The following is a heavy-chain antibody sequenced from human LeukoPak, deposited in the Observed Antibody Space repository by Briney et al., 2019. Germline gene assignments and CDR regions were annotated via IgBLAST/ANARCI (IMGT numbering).Heavy chain of an antibody. Sequence: GGSLRLSCAASGFTFSSYVMHWVRQAPGKGLEWVAIISYDGSNEYYADSVKGRFTISRDNSKNTLYLQMNSLRAEDTAVYYCAKVLRQQLANWFDPWGQGTLVTVSS. CDR3: AKVLRQQLANWFDP. CDR1: GFTFSSYV. D-gene: IGHD6-13*01. CDR2: ISYDGSNE. V-gene: IGHV3-30*04. J-gene: IGHJ5*02.